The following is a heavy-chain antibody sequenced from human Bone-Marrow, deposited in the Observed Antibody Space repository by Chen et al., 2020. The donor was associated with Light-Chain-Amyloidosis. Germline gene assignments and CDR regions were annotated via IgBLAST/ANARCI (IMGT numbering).Heavy chain of an antibody. CDR3: AIVTEDPRDERIVGLFDI. V-gene: IGHV1-18*01. D-gene: IGHD3-22*01. CDR1: GYTFTSYG. Sequence: QVQLVQSGAEVKKPGASVKVSCKASGYTFTSYGISWVRQAPGQGLEWMGWISAYNGNTNYAQKLQGRVTMTTDTSTSTAYMELRSLRSDDTAVYYCAIVTEDPRDERIVGLFDIWGQGTMVTVSS. CDR2: ISAYNGNT. J-gene: IGHJ3*02.